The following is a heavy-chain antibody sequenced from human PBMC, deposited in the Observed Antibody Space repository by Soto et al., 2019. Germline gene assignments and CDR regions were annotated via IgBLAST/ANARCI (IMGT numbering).Heavy chain of an antibody. CDR1: GGSIISYY. CDR3: ARDLGGYGDSNFDY. J-gene: IGHJ4*02. V-gene: IGHV4-59*01. D-gene: IGHD4-17*01. Sequence: PSETLSLTCTVSGGSIISYYWSWIRQPPGKGLEWIGYIYYSGSTNYNPSLKSRVTISVDTSKNQFSLKLSSVTAADTAVYYCARDLGGYGDSNFDYWGQGTLVTVS. CDR2: IYYSGST.